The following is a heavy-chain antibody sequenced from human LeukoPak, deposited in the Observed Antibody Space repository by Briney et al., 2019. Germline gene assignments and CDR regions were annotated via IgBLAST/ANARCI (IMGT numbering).Heavy chain of an antibody. J-gene: IGHJ4*02. CDR1: GYSISSGYY. D-gene: IGHD4-17*01. CDR2: IYHSETT. V-gene: IGHV4-38-2*02. Sequence: PSETLSLTCTVTGYSISSGYYWGWIRQPPGKGLEWIGSIYHSETTYYNPSLKSRVTISVDTSKNQFSLKLSSVTAADTAVYYCARTTVTPSGPLYFDYWGQGTLVTVSS. CDR3: ARTTVTPSGPLYFDY.